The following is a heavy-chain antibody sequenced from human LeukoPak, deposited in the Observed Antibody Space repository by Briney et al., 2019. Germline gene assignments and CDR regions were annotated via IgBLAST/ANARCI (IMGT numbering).Heavy chain of an antibody. D-gene: IGHD3-3*01. V-gene: IGHV1-3*01. CDR3: ALRGPYDFWSGYYREYGMDV. CDR2: INAGNGNT. CDR1: GYTFSSYA. Sequence: ASVKVSCKASGYTFSSYAMHWVRQAPGQRLEWMGWINAGNGNTKYSQKFQGRVTITRDTSASTAYMELSSLRSEDTAVYYCALRGPYDFWSGYYREYGMDVWGQGTTVTVSS. J-gene: IGHJ6*02.